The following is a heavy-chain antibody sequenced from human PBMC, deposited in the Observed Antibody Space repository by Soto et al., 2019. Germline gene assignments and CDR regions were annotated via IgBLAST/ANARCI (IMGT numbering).Heavy chain of an antibody. D-gene: IGHD6-13*01. CDR3: ARRHSSSWYRRGYYYYGMDV. Sequence: ASVKASCKASGYTFTGYYMHWVRQAPGQGLEWMGWINPNSGGTNYAQKFQGRVTMTRDTSISTAYMELSRLRSDDTAVYYCARRHSSSWYRRGYYYYGMDVWGQGTTVTVSS. V-gene: IGHV1-2*02. J-gene: IGHJ6*02. CDR2: INPNSGGT. CDR1: GYTFTGYY.